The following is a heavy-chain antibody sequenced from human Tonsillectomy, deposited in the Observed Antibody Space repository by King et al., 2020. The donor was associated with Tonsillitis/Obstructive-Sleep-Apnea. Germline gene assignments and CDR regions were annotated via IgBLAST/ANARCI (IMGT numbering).Heavy chain of an antibody. Sequence: QLVQSGAEVKKPGSSVKVSCKASGGTFSSYAISWVRQAPGQGLEWMGGIIPIFGTANYAQKFQGRVTITADESTSTAYKELSSLRSEDTAVYYCARGASLEYSSSPLAFDIWGQGTMVTVSS. D-gene: IGHD6-13*01. CDR2: IIPIFGTA. CDR1: GGTFSSYA. V-gene: IGHV1-69*12. J-gene: IGHJ3*02. CDR3: ARGASLEYSSSPLAFDI.